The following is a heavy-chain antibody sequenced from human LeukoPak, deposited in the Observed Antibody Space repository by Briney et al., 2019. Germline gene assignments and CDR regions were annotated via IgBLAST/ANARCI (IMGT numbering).Heavy chain of an antibody. CDR3: ARDGPGPLRRWFADRGFDY. D-gene: IGHD3-10*01. V-gene: IGHV1-8*01. CDR2: MNPNSGNT. CDR1: GYTFTNFD. J-gene: IGHJ4*02. Sequence: ASVRVSCKASGYTFTNFDINWVRQATGQGLEWMGWMNPNSGNTGYAQKFQGRVTMTRNTSISTAYMELSSLRSEDTAVYYCARDGPGPLRRWFADRGFDYWGQGTLVTVSS.